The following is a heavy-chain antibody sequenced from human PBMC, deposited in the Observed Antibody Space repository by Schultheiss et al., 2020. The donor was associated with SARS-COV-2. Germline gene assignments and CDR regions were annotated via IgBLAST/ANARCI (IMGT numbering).Heavy chain of an antibody. J-gene: IGHJ6*02. V-gene: IGHV4-59*12. CDR3: ARDSVEMATTGDYYYGMDV. Sequence: SQTLSLTCTVSGGSISSYYWSWIRQPPVKGLEWIGYIYYSGSTNYNPSLKSRVTISVDTSKNQFSLQLNSVTPEDTAVYYCARDSVEMATTGDYYYGMDVWGQGTTVTVSS. CDR1: GGSISSYY. CDR2: IYYSGST. D-gene: IGHD5-24*01.